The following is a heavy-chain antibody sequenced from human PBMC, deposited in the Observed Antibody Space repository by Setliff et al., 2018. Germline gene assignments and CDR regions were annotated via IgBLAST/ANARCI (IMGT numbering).Heavy chain of an antibody. Sequence: NPSETLSLTCTVYGGSFSDYYWGWIRQSPGKRPEWIAEINQGGNTNYNPSLNSRVSVSVDTPTNQFSLKVFSVTAADTAVYYCRFWSSYYKNDYWAQGTLVTVSS. J-gene: IGHJ4*02. CDR2: INQGGNT. CDR1: GGSFSDYY. V-gene: IGHV4-34*01. D-gene: IGHD3-3*01. CDR3: RFWSSYYKNDY.